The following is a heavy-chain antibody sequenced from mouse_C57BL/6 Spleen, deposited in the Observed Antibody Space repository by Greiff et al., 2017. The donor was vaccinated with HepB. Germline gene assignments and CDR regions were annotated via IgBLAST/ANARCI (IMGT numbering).Heavy chain of an antibody. CDR2: IYPGDGDT. V-gene: IGHV1-82*01. CDR3: AREGTGMDY. Sequence: VKLQESGPELVKPGASVKISCKASGYAFSSSWMNWVKQRPGKGLEWIGRIYPGDGDTNYNGKFKGKATLTADKSSSPAYMQLSSLTSEDSAVYFCAREGTGMDYWGQGTTLTVSS. CDR1: GYAFSSSW. J-gene: IGHJ2*01. D-gene: IGHD4-1*01.